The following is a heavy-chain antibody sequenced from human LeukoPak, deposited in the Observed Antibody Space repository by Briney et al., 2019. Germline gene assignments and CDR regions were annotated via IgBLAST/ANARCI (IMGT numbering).Heavy chain of an antibody. CDR1: GFTFSDYY. CDR2: ISSSGSTI. V-gene: IGHV3-11*01. Sequence: GGSLRLSCAASGFTFSDYYMSWIRQAPGKGLEWVSYISSSGSTIYYADSVKGRFTISRDNAKNSLYLQMDSLRAEETAVYYCAARFIYGDYDYWGQGTLVTVSS. CDR3: AARFIYGDYDY. J-gene: IGHJ4*02. D-gene: IGHD4-17*01.